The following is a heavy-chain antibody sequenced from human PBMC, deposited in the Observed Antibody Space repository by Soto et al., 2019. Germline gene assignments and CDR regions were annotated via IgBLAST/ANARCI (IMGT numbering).Heavy chain of an antibody. V-gene: IGHV2-5*02. CDR2: IYWDDDK. Sequence: QITLKESGPTLVKPTQTLTLTCTFSGFSLSTSGVGVGWIRQPPGKALEWLALIYWDDDKRYSPSLKSRLTITKDTSTNQVVLTTTNMYPVDTATYCCAHLPFRSIAVSYWFDPWGQGTLVTVSS. CDR1: GFSLSTSGVG. D-gene: IGHD6-19*01. CDR3: AHLPFRSIAVSYWFDP. J-gene: IGHJ5*02.